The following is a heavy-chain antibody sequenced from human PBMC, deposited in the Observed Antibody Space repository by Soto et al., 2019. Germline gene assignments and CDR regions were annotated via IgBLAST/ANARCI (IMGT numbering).Heavy chain of an antibody. CDR3: TRLQWLDYYYYYGMDV. CDR2: IRSKANSYAT. V-gene: IGHV3-73*01. D-gene: IGHD6-19*01. Sequence: GGSLRLSCAASGFTFSGSAMHWVRQASGKGLEWVGRIRSKANSYATAYAASVKGRFTISRDDSKNTAYLQMNSLKTEDTAAYYCTRLQWLDYYYYYGMDVWGQGTTVTVSS. CDR1: GFTFSGSA. J-gene: IGHJ6*02.